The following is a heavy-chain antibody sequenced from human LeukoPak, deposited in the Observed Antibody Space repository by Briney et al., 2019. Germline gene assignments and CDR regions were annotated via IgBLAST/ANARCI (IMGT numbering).Heavy chain of an antibody. J-gene: IGHJ4*02. CDR1: GYTLTELS. D-gene: IGHD5-24*01. CDR2: FDPEDGET. V-gene: IGHV1-24*01. Sequence: ASVKVSCKVSGYTLTELSMHWVRQAPGKGLEWMGGFDPEDGETIYAQKFQGRVTMTEDTSTDTAYMELSSLRSEDTAVYYCATAHPRWPQWGNFDYWGQGTLVTVSS. CDR3: ATAHPRWPQWGNFDY.